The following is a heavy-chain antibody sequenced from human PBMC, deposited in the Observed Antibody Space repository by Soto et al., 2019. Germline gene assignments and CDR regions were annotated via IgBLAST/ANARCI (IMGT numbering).Heavy chain of an antibody. CDR2: ISSSSSTI. D-gene: IGHD3-10*01. CDR1: GFTFSTYS. Sequence: GGSLRLSCAASGFTFSTYSMNWVRQAPGKGLEWVSYISSSSSTIFYTDYGTPVKGRFTISRDDSKNTLYLQMNSLKTEDTAVYYCTAAHYFGSGSYLYWGQGTLVTVSS. J-gene: IGHJ4*02. CDR3: TAAHYFGSGSYLY. V-gene: IGHV3-48*01.